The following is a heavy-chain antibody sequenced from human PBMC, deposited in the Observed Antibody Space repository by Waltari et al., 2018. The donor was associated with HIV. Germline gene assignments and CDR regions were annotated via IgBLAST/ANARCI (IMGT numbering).Heavy chain of an antibody. CDR3: ARAVSITMIVVVSGHAVDI. CDR1: GGSFSGYY. V-gene: IGHV4-34*01. CDR2: INHSGNT. D-gene: IGHD3-22*01. Sequence: QVQLQQWGAGLLKPSETLSLTCAVYGGSFSGYYWSWIRQPPGKGLEWIGEINHSGNTNYNPSLKSRVTISVNTSKNQFSLKLSSVTAADTAVYYCARAVSITMIVVVSGHAVDIWGQGTMVTVSS. J-gene: IGHJ3*02.